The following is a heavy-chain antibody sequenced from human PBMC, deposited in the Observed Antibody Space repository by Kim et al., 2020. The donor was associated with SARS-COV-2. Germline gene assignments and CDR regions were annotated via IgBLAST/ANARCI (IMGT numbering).Heavy chain of an antibody. J-gene: IGHJ3*02. Sequence: SETLSLTCTVSGGSISSYYWSWIRQPPGKGLEWIGYIYYSGSTNYNPSLKSRVTISVDTSKNQFSLKLSSVTAADTAVYYCATSRRDGYNSVFDIWGQGTMVTVSS. CDR3: ATSRRDGYNSVFDI. CDR1: GGSISSYY. V-gene: IGHV4-59*13. D-gene: IGHD5-12*01. CDR2: IYYSGST.